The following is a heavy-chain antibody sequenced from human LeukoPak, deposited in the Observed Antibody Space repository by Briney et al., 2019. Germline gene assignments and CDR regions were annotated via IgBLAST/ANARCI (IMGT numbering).Heavy chain of an antibody. Sequence: GGSLRLSCAASGFTFSSYAMSWVRQAPGKGLEWVSAISGSGSSTYYADSVKGRFTISRDNSKNTLYLQMNSLRAEDTAVYYCAKALWSFSYFDYWGQGTLVTVSS. V-gene: IGHV3-23*01. CDR1: GFTFSSYA. J-gene: IGHJ4*02. CDR3: AKALWSFSYFDY. D-gene: IGHD3-10*01. CDR2: ISGSGSST.